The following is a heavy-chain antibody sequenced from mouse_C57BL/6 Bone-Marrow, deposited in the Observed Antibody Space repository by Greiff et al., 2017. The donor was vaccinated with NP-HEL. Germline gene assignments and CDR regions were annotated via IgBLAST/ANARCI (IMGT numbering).Heavy chain of an antibody. CDR3: ARGDYYGSQPY. V-gene: IGHV5-4*03. D-gene: IGHD1-1*01. J-gene: IGHJ3*01. CDR2: ISDGGSYT. CDR1: GFTFCSYA. Sequence: EVKLVESGGGLVKPGGSLKLSCAASGFTFCSYAMSWVRQTPEKRLEWVATISDGGSYTYYPDNVKGRFTISRDNAKNNLYLQMSHLKSEDTAMYYCARGDYYGSQPYWGQGTLVTVSA.